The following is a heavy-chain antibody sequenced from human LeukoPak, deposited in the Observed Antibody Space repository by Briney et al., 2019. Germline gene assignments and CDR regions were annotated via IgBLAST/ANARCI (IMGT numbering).Heavy chain of an antibody. CDR3: ARRRDGYNPELDY. Sequence: GGSLRLSCAASGFTFSRSAMHWVRQPPGKGLEWMAVISNDGMRKFHADSVKGRFTISRDNSKNTLYLQMDSLTTEDTALYYCARRRDGYNPELDYWGQGTLATVSS. V-gene: IGHV3-30*04. CDR2: ISNDGMRK. J-gene: IGHJ4*02. CDR1: GFTFSRSA. D-gene: IGHD5-24*01.